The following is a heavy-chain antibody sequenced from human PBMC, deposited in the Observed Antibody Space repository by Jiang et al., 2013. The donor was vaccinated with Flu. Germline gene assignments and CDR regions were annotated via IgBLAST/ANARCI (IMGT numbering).Heavy chain of an antibody. CDR2: TYYRSKWYN. J-gene: IGHJ6*02. CDR3: ARSLRSTITGTTRFYYGMDV. Sequence: SLTCAISGDSVSSNSAAWNWIRQSPSRGLEWLGRTYYRSKWYNDYAVSVKSRITINPDTSKNQFSLQLNSVTPEDTAVYYCARSLRSTITGTTRFYYGMDVWGQGTTVTVSS. V-gene: IGHV6-1*01. CDR1: GDSVSSNSAA. D-gene: IGHD1-7*01.